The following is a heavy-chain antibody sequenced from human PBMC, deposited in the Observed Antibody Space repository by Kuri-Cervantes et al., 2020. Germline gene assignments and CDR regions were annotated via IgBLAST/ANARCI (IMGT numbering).Heavy chain of an antibody. CDR1: GFTFSSYG. CDR2: ISSGGRIQ. V-gene: IGHV3-30*03. CDR3: ARANHAYESYDSSGPHHY. D-gene: IGHD3-22*01. J-gene: IGHJ4*02. Sequence: GGSLRLSCAASGFTFSSYGMQWVRQAPGKGLEWVAVISSGGRIQHYADSVKGRFTISRDNSKNTLYLQMSSLRAEDTAVYYCARANHAYESYDSSGPHHYWGQGTLVTVSS.